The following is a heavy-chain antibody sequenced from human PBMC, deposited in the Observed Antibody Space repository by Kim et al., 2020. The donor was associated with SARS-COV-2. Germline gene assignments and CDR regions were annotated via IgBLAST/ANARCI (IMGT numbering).Heavy chain of an antibody. CDR3: ARAPYSSGWYVIPGNYYYVMDV. Sequence: GGSLRLSCAASGFTFSSYWMHWVRQAPGKGLVWVSRINSDGSSTSYADSVKGRFTISRDNAKNTLYLQMNSLRAEDTAVYYCARAPYSSGWYVIPGNYYYVMDVGGQGPTVTVS. CDR2: INSDGSST. J-gene: IGHJ6*02. D-gene: IGHD6-19*01. CDR1: GFTFSSYW. V-gene: IGHV3-74*01.